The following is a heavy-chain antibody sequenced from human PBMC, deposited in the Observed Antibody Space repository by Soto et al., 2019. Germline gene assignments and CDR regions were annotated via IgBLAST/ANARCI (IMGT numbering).Heavy chain of an antibody. Sequence: QVQLQESGPGLVKPSETLSLTCTVSGASVNNRNYHWSWIRQPPGRGLEWLGQVQNGGTTEFDSSSLKRRLTFSIDAFKNQFSLKLISVTAADTAIYYSAVILAGGCGDGNWGQGNLVTVSS. V-gene: IGHV4-61*01. CDR3: AVILAGGCGDGN. D-gene: IGHD2-15*01. J-gene: IGHJ4*02. CDR1: GASVNNRNYH. CDR2: VQNGGTT.